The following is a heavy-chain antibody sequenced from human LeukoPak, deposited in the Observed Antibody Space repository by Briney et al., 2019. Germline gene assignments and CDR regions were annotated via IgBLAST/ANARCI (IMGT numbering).Heavy chain of an antibody. CDR3: ASGLNSGYVKWGWFDP. CDR1: GFTFSDHY. J-gene: IGHJ5*02. CDR2: ISSSSSYT. D-gene: IGHD5-12*01. V-gene: IGHV3-11*03. Sequence: PGGSLRLSCAASGFTFSDHYMSWIRQAPGKGLEWVSYISSSSSYTNYADSVKGRFTISRDNAKNSLYLQMNSLRAEDTAVYYCASGLNSGYVKWGWFDPWGQGTLVTVSS.